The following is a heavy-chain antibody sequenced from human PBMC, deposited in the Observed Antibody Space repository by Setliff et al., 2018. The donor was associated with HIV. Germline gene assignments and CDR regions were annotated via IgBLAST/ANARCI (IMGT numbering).Heavy chain of an antibody. J-gene: IGHJ4*02. Sequence: GGSLRLSCEASGSTVSSSYMAWVRQAPGKGLEWVSTIYSDGSTYHRDSVKGRFTLSRDNSKNTVYLQVGSLRPDDTAMYYCARSRPYNSALDYWGQGTLVTVSS. D-gene: IGHD6-25*01. CDR2: IYSDGST. CDR1: GSTVSSSY. CDR3: ARSRPYNSALDY. V-gene: IGHV3-66*02.